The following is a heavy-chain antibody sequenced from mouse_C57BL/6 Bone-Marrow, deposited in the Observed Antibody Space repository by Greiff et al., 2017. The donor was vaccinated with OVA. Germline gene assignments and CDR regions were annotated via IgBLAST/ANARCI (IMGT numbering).Heavy chain of an antibody. CDR3: ARGFATVVEASYYFDY. J-gene: IGHJ2*01. V-gene: IGHV1-47*01. CDR2: FHPYNDDT. D-gene: IGHD1-1*01. CDR1: GYTFTTYP. Sequence: VKLMESGAELVKPGASVKMSCKASGYTFTTYPIEWMKQNHGKSLEWIGNFHPYNDDTKYNEKFKGKATLTVEKSSSTVYLELSRLTSDDSAVYYCARGFATVVEASYYFDYWGQGTTLTVSS.